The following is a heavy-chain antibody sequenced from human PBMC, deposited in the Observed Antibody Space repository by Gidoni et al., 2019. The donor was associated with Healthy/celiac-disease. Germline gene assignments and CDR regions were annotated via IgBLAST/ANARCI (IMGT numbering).Heavy chain of an antibody. CDR2: IYSGGST. CDR1: GFTVSSNY. D-gene: IGHD2-15*01. CDR3: GASDCSGGSCYPYWYFDL. J-gene: IGHJ2*01. Sequence: EGQLVESGGGLIQPGGSLRLSCAASGFTVSSNYMSWVRQAPGKGLEWVSVIYSGGSTYYADSVKGRFTISRDNSKNTLYLQMNSLRAEDTAVYYCGASDCSGGSCYPYWYFDLWGRGTLVTVSS. V-gene: IGHV3-53*01.